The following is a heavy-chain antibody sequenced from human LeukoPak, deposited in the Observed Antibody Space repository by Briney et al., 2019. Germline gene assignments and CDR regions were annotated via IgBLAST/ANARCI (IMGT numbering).Heavy chain of an antibody. V-gene: IGHV3-23*01. CDR3: ARVGCGTTSCYGDY. D-gene: IGHD2-2*01. CDR2: ISGSSGRT. CDR1: GFTFSSYA. Sequence: GGSLRLSCAASGFTFSSYAMSWLRQAPGKGLEWVSTISGSSGRTYYADSVKGRFTISRDNSKNTLYLQMNNLRADYTAVYYCARVGCGTTSCYGDYWGQGTLVTVSS. J-gene: IGHJ4*02.